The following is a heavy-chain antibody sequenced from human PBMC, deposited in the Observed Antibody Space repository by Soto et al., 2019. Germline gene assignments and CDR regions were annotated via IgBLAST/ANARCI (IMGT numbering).Heavy chain of an antibody. CDR1: GGSISSYY. CDR3: ARQVFVVVPAARGYYYYYMDV. CDR2: IYYSGST. Sequence: PSETLSLTCTVSGGSISSYYWSWIRQPPGKGLEWIGYIYYSGSTNYNPSLKSRVTISVDTSKNQFSLKLSSVTAADTAVYYCARQVFVVVPAARGYYYYYMDVWGKGTTVHRLL. V-gene: IGHV4-59*08. J-gene: IGHJ6*03. D-gene: IGHD2-2*01.